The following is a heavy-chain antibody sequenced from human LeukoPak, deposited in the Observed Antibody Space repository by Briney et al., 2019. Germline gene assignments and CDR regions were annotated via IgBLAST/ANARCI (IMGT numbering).Heavy chain of an antibody. CDR2: ISRSSSYT. J-gene: IGHJ4*02. CDR3: AGGIAVAGTGFFDY. D-gene: IGHD6-19*01. CDR1: GFTFSDYY. V-gene: IGHV3-11*03. Sequence: PGGSLRLSCAASGFTFSDYYMNWIRQAPGKGLEWISTISRSSSYTNYADSVKGRFSISRDNAKNSLYLQMNGLGAEDTAVYYCAGGIAVAGTGFFDYWGQGTLVTVSS.